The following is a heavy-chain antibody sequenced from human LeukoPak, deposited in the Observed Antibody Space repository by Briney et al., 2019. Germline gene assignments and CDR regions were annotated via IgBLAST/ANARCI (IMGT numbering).Heavy chain of an antibody. Sequence: PSETLSLTCSVSGASISRNTYYWGWIRQSPGKGLEWIGTFYYTGSTYYNPSLKSRITISVDTSKNRFSLKLSSVTAADTAVYYCARANYYDSSGYYYNAFDIWGQGTMVTVSS. CDR3: ARANYYDSSGYYYNAFDI. J-gene: IGHJ3*02. D-gene: IGHD3-22*01. CDR1: GASISRNTYY. V-gene: IGHV4-39*02. CDR2: FYYTGST.